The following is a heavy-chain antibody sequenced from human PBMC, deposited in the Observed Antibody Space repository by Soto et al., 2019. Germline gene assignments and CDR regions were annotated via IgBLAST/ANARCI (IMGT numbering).Heavy chain of an antibody. D-gene: IGHD2-15*01. J-gene: IGHJ6*02. CDR3: ARGSGYCSGGSCYGVYYYYGMDV. Sequence: GASLKVSCKASGGTFSSYAISWVRQAPGQGLEWMGWIIPIFGTANYAQKFQGRVTITADESTSTAYMELSSLRSEDTAVYYCARGSGYCSGGSCYGVYYYYGMDVWGQGTTVTVSS. CDR2: IIPIFGTA. V-gene: IGHV1-69*13. CDR1: GGTFSSYA.